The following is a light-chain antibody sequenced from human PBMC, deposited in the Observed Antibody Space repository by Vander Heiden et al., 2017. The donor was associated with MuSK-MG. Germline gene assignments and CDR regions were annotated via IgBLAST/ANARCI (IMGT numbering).Light chain of an antibody. CDR2: AAS. V-gene: IGKV1-9*01. Sequence: DIQLTQSPSFLSASVGDRVTITCRASQGISSYLAWYQQKPGKAPKLLIYAASTLQRGVPSRFSGSGYGTEFTLTISSRQPEDFATYYCQQRKSYPGYTFGQGTKLEIK. CDR1: QGISSY. CDR3: QQRKSYPGYT. J-gene: IGKJ2*01.